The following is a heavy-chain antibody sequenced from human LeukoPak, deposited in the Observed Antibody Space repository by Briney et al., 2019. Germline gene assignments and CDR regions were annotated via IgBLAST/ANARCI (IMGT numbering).Heavy chain of an antibody. CDR3: AREYNDYGDYGPYYFDY. V-gene: IGHV4-31*03. CDR2: IYYSGST. D-gene: IGHD4-17*01. CDR1: GGSISSGGYY. J-gene: IGHJ4*02. Sequence: PSETLSLTCTVSGGSISSGGYYWSWIRQHPGKGLEWIGYIYYSGSTYYNPSLKSRVTISVDTSKNQFSLKLSSVTAADTAVYYCAREYNDYGDYGPYYFDYWGQGTLVTVSS.